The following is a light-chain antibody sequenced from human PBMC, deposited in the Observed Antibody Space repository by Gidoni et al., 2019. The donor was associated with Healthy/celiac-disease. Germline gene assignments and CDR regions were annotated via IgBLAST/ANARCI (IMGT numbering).Light chain of an antibody. J-gene: IGLJ2*01. CDR2: QDS. CDR3: QAWGSSTVV. CDR1: KWGDKY. Sequence: SYELTQPPSVPVSPGQTASITCSGDKWGDKYACWYQQKPGHSPVLVIYQDSKRPSGIPERFSGSNSGNTATLTISGTQAMDEADYYCQAWGSSTVVFGGGTKLTVL. V-gene: IGLV3-1*01.